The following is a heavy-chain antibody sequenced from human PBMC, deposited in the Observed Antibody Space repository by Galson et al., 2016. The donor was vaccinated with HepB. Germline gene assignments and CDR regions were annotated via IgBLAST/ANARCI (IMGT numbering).Heavy chain of an antibody. Sequence: SVKVSCKASDYTFTNYNIAWVRQAPGQGLEWMAWINTYNGNTNYAQRLHGRVTTTTDTSTKTVYMDLRRLTSEDTAVYYCARVGGRYYEFDSWGQGTLVTVSS. J-gene: IGHJ4*02. CDR3: ARVGGRYYEFDS. CDR1: DYTFTNYN. CDR2: INTYNGNT. V-gene: IGHV1-18*01. D-gene: IGHD1-26*01.